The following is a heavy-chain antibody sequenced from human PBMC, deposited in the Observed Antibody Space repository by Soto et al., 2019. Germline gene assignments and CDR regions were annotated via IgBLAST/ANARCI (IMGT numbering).Heavy chain of an antibody. CDR3: VKYRTVVVVPAATPV. CDR1: GFTFSSYA. D-gene: IGHD2-2*01. CDR2: ISSNGGST. Sequence: PGGSLRLSCSASGFTFSSYAMHWVRQAPGKGLENVSVISSNGGSTYYADSVKGRFTISRDNSKNTLYLQMSSLRAEDTAVYYCVKYRTVVVVPAATPVWGQGTTVTVSS. V-gene: IGHV3-64D*06. J-gene: IGHJ6*02.